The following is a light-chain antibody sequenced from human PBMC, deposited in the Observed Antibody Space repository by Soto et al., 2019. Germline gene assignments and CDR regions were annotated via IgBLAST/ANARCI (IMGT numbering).Light chain of an antibody. CDR1: QSISSW. CDR3: QQYNSYPYT. CDR2: EAS. J-gene: IGKJ2*01. V-gene: IGKV1-5*01. Sequence: DIQMTQSPSTLSASVGDRVTITCRASQSISSWLAGYQQKPGKAPKLLIYEASSLESGVTSSFSGSGSGTEFTLIFSSLQPDGCATYYCQQYNSYPYTVGQGTKREIK.